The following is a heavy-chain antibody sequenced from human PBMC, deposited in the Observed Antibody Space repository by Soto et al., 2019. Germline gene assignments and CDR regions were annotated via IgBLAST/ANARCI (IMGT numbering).Heavy chain of an antibody. J-gene: IGHJ4*02. CDR1: GFTFSSYS. D-gene: IGHD2-15*01. CDR2: ISSSSSYI. Sequence: PGGALRLSCAASGFTFSSYSMNWVRQAPGKGLEWVSSISSSSSYIYYADSVKGRFTISRDNAKNSLYLQMNSLRAEDTAVYYCARERGYCSGGSCYSSFQYYFDYWGQGTLVTVSS. V-gene: IGHV3-21*01. CDR3: ARERGYCSGGSCYSSFQYYFDY.